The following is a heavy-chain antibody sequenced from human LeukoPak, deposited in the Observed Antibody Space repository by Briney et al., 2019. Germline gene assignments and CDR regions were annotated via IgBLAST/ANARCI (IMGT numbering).Heavy chain of an antibody. CDR1: GFNFNYFA. CDR2: IGDSGSGG. V-gene: IGHV3-23*01. Sequence: PGGSLRLSCSASGFNFNYFAMSWLRQAPGKRLEWVSTIGDSGSGGSYADSVRGRFTISRDNSKNIVYLQMHSLRVDDSAVYYCSRIKYGGNSGYHFDYWGKGTQVTVSS. J-gene: IGHJ4*02. CDR3: SRIKYGGNSGYHFDY. D-gene: IGHD4-23*01.